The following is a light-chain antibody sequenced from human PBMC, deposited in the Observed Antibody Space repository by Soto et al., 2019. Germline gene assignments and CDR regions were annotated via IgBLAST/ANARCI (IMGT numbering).Light chain of an antibody. V-gene: IGLV2-14*03. CDR1: SSDVGAYAF. CDR3: SSYTSSSTRV. Sequence: QSVLTQPASVSGSPGQSITISCTGTSSDVGAYAFVSWYQQHPDKAPKLMIYEVSNRPSGVSNRFSGSKSVNTATLTISGLQAEYEADYYCSSYTSSSTRVFGTGTKLTVL. J-gene: IGLJ1*01. CDR2: EVS.